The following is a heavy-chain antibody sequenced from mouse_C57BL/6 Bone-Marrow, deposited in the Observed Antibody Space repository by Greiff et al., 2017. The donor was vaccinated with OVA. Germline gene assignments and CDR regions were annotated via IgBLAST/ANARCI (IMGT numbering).Heavy chain of an antibody. D-gene: IGHD1-1*01. J-gene: IGHJ4*01. Sequence: EVQLQQSGAELVRPGASVKLSCTASGFNIKDDYMHWVKQRPEQGLEWIGWIDPENGDTEYASKFQGKATITADTSSNTAYLQLSSLTSEDTAVYYCHLYYGSSYWGQGTSVTVSS. CDR3: HLYYGSSY. CDR2: IDPENGDT. CDR1: GFNIKDDY. V-gene: IGHV14-4*01.